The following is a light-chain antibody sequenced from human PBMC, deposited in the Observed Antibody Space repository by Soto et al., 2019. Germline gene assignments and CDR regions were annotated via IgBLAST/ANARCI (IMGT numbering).Light chain of an antibody. CDR1: QSVSSY. V-gene: IGKV3-11*01. Sequence: EIVLTQSPATLSLSPGERATLSCRASQSVSSYLAWYQHKPGQAPRLLIYDASNRATGIPARFSGSGSGAAFTLTISRLEPEDFAVYCCLHRYNWPLTFGGGTKVEIK. J-gene: IGKJ4*01. CDR2: DAS. CDR3: LHRYNWPLT.